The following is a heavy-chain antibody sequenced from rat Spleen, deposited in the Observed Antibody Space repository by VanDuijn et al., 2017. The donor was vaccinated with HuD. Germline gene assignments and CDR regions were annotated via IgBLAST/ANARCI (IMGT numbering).Heavy chain of an antibody. CDR3: ARTATTDYWYFDF. CDR2: INSAGST. D-gene: IGHD1-11*01. CDR1: FYSITSSYR. J-gene: IGHJ1*01. Sequence: EVQLQESGPGLVKPSQSLSLTCSVTFYSITSSYRWSWVRKFPGNKLEWMGYINSAGSTNYNPSLKSRISITRDTSKNHFFLQVNSVTTEDTATYYCARTATTDYWYFDFWGPGTMVTVSS. V-gene: IGHV3-3*01.